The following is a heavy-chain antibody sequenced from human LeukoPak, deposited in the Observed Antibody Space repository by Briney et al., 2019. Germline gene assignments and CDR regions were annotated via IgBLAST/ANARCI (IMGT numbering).Heavy chain of an antibody. Sequence: PSETLSLTCAVYGGSFSGYYWSWIRQPPGKGLEWIGEINHSGSTTYNPSLKSRVHISPDTSKNHFSLKLSSVTAADTAVYYCARARRDVAEAMDWGQGTLVTVSS. V-gene: IGHV4-34*01. CDR2: INHSGST. J-gene: IGHJ4*02. D-gene: IGHD1-14*01. CDR1: GGSFSGYY. CDR3: ARARRDVAEAMD.